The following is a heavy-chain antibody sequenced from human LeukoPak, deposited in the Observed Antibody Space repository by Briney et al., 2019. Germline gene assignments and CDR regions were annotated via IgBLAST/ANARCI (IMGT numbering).Heavy chain of an antibody. J-gene: IGHJ6*03. CDR3: AKDYSSSSNYCYYMDV. D-gene: IGHD6-6*01. CDR2: ISWNSGSI. CDR1: GFTFDNYA. Sequence: PGRSLRLSCAASGFTFDNYAMHWVRQAPGKGLEWVSGISWNSGSIGYADSVKGRFTISRDNAKNSLYLQMNSLRAEDTALYYCAKDYSSSSNYCYYMDVWGKGTTVTVSS. V-gene: IGHV3-9*01.